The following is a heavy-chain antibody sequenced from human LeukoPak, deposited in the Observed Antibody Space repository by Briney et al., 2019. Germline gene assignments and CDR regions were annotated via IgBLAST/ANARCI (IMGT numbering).Heavy chain of an antibody. J-gene: IGHJ4*02. D-gene: IGHD3-3*01. CDR2: IKQDGSQE. V-gene: IGHV3-7*01. Sequence: GGSLRLSCAASRLTLSTYWMSWVRQAPGKGLEWVAHIKQDGSQEYYVDSVKGRFTISRDSAKNSLYLQMNSLRAEDTAVYYCARGVPYDSWSGPHYSDYWGQGTLVTVSS. CDR3: ARGVPYDSWSGPHYSDY. CDR1: RLTLSTYW.